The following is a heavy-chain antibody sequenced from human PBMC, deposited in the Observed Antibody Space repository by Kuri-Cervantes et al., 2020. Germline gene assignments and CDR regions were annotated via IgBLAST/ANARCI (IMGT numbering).Heavy chain of an antibody. J-gene: IGHJ4*02. CDR1: GFSFSAYW. CDR3: AKDAESWNYDFSYFDH. D-gene: IGHD1-7*01. CDR2: ASWNSGFI. V-gene: IGHV3-9*01. Sequence: SLKISCAASGFSFSAYWMHWVRQPPGKGLEWVSGASWNSGFIDYAGSVKGRLTISRDNAKNSLYLRMKSLRDEDTAFYYCAKDAESWNYDFSYFDHWGQGILVTVSS.